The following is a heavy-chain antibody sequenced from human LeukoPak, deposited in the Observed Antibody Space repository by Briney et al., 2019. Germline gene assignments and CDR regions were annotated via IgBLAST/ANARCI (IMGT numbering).Heavy chain of an antibody. J-gene: IGHJ3*01. Sequence: PGRSLRRSCAASGFTFSNYGMHWVRQAPGKGPEWVALIWYDGSHQFYVDSVKGRFTISRDNSKNTLYLQMNSLRTEDTAVYYCAKDHLCSGGSCYTDAFDFWGQGTMVTVSS. CDR2: IWYDGSHQ. V-gene: IGHV3-33*06. CDR3: AKDHLCSGGSCYTDAFDF. D-gene: IGHD2-15*01. CDR1: GFTFSNYG.